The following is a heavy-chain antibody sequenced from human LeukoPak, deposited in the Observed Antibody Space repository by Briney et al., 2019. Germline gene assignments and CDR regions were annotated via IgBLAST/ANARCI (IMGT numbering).Heavy chain of an antibody. V-gene: IGHV3-72*01. D-gene: IGHD3-22*01. CDR3: AGGYDSSGYYLDDYCYYGMDV. Sequence: PGGSLRLSCAASGFTFSDHYMDWVRQAPGKGLEWVGRTRNKANSYTTEYAASVKGRFTISRDDSKNSLYLQMNSLKTEDTAVYYCAGGYDSSGYYLDDYCYYGMDVWGQGTTVTVSS. CDR2: TRNKANSYTT. J-gene: IGHJ6*02. CDR1: GFTFSDHY.